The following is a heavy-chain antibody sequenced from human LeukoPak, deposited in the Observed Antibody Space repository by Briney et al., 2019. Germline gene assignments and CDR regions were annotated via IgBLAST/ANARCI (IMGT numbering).Heavy chain of an antibody. Sequence: GGSLRLSCAASGFTFSSYSMNWVRQAPGKGVEWVSSISSSGSYIYYADAVKGRFTISRDNAKNSLYLQMNSLRAQDTAVYYWARVGPWVNADYYYYYMDVWGKGTTVTVSS. CDR1: GFTFSSYS. V-gene: IGHV3-21*01. CDR2: ISSSGSYI. D-gene: IGHD3-16*01. CDR3: ARVGPWVNADYYYYYMDV. J-gene: IGHJ6*03.